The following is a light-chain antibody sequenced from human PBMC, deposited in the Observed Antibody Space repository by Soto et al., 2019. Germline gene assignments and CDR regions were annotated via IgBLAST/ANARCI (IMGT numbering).Light chain of an antibody. CDR2: KAS. Sequence: DIQMTQSPSTLSASVGDTVTITCRASQSISSWLAWYQQQPGKAPKLLIYKASTLQYGVPSRFSGSGSGTEFSLTISSLQPDDVATYYCQQYNDNFPTFGQGTKV. CDR3: QQYNDNFPT. J-gene: IGKJ1*01. CDR1: QSISSW. V-gene: IGKV1-5*03.